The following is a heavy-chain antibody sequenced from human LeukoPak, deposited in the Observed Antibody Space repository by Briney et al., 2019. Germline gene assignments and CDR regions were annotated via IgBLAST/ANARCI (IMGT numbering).Heavy chain of an antibody. CDR2: INHSGST. J-gene: IGHJ1*01. Sequence: PSETLSLTCAVYGGSFSGYYWSWIRQPPGKGLEWIGEINHSGSTNYNPSLKSRVTISVDRSKNQFSLKLTSVTAADTAVYYCARGPRIAVVSPRIRRDEYFLDWGQGTLVTVSS. V-gene: IGHV4-34*01. CDR3: ARGPRIAVVSPRIRRDEYFLD. D-gene: IGHD6-19*01. CDR1: GGSFSGYY.